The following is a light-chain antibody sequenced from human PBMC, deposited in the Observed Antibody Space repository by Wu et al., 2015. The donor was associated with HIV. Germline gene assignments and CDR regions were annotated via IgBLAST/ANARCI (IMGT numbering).Light chain of an antibody. J-gene: IGKJ2*01. Sequence: DIQLTQSPSFLSASVGDRVTISCRASQGIRTYLAWYQQKSGEAPNLLIYAASTLQDGVPSRFSGGGSGTDFTLTINSLQPERFCLLISSQQVTQYPYTFGQGTRVQIK. CDR3: QQVTQYPYT. CDR1: QGIRTY. CDR2: AAS. V-gene: IGKV1-9*01.